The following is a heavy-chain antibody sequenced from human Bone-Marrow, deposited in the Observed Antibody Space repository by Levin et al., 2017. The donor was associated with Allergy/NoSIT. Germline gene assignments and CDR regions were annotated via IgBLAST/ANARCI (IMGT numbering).Heavy chain of an antibody. D-gene: IGHD3-16*01. J-gene: IGHJ6*03. CDR1: GGSFSDFY. CDR2: IYYTGTT. CDR3: AGGSYYYMDV. Sequence: PGGSLRLSCIVSGGSFSDFYWSWIRQPPGKGLEWIGYIYYTGTTNSNPSLKSRVTMSMATSKNQFSLKLTSLTAADSAVYYCAGGSYYYMDVWGRGTTVTVS. V-gene: IGHV4-59*01.